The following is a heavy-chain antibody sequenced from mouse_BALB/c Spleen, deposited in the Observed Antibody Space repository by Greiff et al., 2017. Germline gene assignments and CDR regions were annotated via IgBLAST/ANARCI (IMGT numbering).Heavy chain of an antibody. CDR3: ARERRGSSYSAY. J-gene: IGHJ3*01. CDR1: GFSLTSYG. CDR2: IWSGGST. D-gene: IGHD1-1*01. V-gene: IGHV2-9*02. Sequence: VKLMESGPGLVAPSQSLSISCTASGFSLTSYGVHWVRQPPGKGLEWLGVIWSGGSTNYNSAHMSRLSTSKDNSKSQVFLKMNSLQTDDTAMYYCARERRGSSYSAYGRRGTGVTVS.